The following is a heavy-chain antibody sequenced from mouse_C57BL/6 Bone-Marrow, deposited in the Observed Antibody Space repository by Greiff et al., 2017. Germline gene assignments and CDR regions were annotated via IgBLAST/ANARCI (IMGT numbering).Heavy chain of an antibody. D-gene: IGHD2-2*01. V-gene: IGHV1-69*01. Sequence: QVQLQQPGAELVMPGASVKLSCKASGYTFTSYWMHWVKQRPGQGLEWIGEIDPSDSYTNYNQKLKGKSTLTVDKSSSTAYMQLSSLTSEESAVYYCARDYGYEGGYAMDYWGQGTSVTVSS. CDR2: IDPSDSYT. CDR3: ARDYGYEGGYAMDY. CDR1: GYTFTSYW. J-gene: IGHJ4*01.